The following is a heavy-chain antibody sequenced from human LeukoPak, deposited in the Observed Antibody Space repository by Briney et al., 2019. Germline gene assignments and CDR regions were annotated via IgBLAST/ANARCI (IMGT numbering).Heavy chain of an antibody. D-gene: IGHD3-10*01. Sequence: GGSLRLSCAASGFTFSSYGMHWVRQAPGKGLEWVAFIRYDGSNKYYADSVKGRFTISRDNSKNIVDLQMNSLRAEDTAVYYCARDYDSGTYYINYWGQGTLVTVSS. CDR1: GFTFSSYG. V-gene: IGHV3-30*02. J-gene: IGHJ4*02. CDR3: ARDYDSGTYYINY. CDR2: IRYDGSNK.